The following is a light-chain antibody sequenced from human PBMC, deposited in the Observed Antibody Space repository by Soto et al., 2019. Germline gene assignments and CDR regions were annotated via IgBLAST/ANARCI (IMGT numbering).Light chain of an antibody. J-gene: IGKJ1*01. CDR1: QAIFTF. Sequence: IQVTQSPSSLSASVGDRVTITCRSSQAIFTFLNWYQQKPGKPPKVLIYGASNLQSGVPPRFSGSGSGTDFTLAISSLQPEDSATYYCLQDINYPWTFGQGTKVEIK. CDR2: GAS. V-gene: IGKV1-6*01. CDR3: LQDINYPWT.